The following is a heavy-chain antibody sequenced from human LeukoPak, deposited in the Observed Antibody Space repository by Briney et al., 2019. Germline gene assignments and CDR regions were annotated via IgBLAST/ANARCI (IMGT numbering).Heavy chain of an antibody. D-gene: IGHD3-10*01. J-gene: IGHJ3*02. CDR2: IYYSGST. V-gene: IGHV4-61*01. CDR3: AREAVGDYYGSGSDAFDK. CDR1: GGSVSSGSYY. Sequence: SETLSLTCTVSGGSVSSGSYYWSWIRQPPGKGLEWIGYIYYSGSTNYNLSLKSRVTISVDTSKNQFSLKLSSVTAADTAVYYCAREAVGDYYGSGSDAFDKWGQGTMVTVSS.